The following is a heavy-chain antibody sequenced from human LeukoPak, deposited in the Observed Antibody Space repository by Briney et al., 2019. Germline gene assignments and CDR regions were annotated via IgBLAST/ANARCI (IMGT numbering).Heavy chain of an antibody. CDR2: IYYSGST. J-gene: IGHJ4*02. CDR3: ARLGLRFLEWLSRGVY. V-gene: IGHV4-39*01. D-gene: IGHD3-3*01. Sequence: IYYSGSTYYNPSRKSRVTISGDTSKNQFSLKLSSVTAADTAVYYCARLGLRFLEWLSRGVYWGQGTLVTVSS.